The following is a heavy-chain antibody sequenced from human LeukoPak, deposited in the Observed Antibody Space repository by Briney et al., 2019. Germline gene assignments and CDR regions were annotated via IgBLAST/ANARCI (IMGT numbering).Heavy chain of an antibody. Sequence: ASVKVSCKASGGTFSSYAISWVRQAPGHGLEWMGGIIPIFGTANYEQKLQGRVTISADESTSTAYMELSSLRSEDTAVYYCARLPSDIAVAGTYYFVYWGQGTLVTVPS. J-gene: IGHJ4*02. CDR1: GGTFSSYA. D-gene: IGHD6-19*01. V-gene: IGHV1-69*01. CDR2: IIPIFGTA. CDR3: ARLPSDIAVAGTYYFVY.